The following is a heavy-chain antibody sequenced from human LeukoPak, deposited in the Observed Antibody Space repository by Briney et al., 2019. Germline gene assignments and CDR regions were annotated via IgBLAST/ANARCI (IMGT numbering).Heavy chain of an antibody. Sequence: GGSLRLSCAASGFTFSSYAMSWVRQAPGKGLEWVSAISGSGGSTYYADSVKGRFTISRDNSKNTLYLQMNSLRAEDTAVYYCAKLDSGWSKGVYYYYGMDVWGQGTTVTVSS. D-gene: IGHD6-19*01. CDR1: GFTFSSYA. V-gene: IGHV3-23*01. CDR3: AKLDSGWSKGVYYYYGMDV. J-gene: IGHJ6*02. CDR2: ISGSGGST.